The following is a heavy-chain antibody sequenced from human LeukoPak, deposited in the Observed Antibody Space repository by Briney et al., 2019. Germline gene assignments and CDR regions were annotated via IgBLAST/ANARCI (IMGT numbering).Heavy chain of an antibody. D-gene: IGHD3-9*01. Sequence: SETLSLTCTVSGDSITTYYWSWIRQPPGKGLEYIGYIYYSGIINYNPSLKSRVAISMDTSKNQFSLKVSSVTAADTAVYYCATGRYFRFFDYWGQGTLVTVSS. V-gene: IGHV4-59*08. CDR3: ATGRYFRFFDY. CDR1: GDSITTYY. CDR2: IYYSGII. J-gene: IGHJ4*02.